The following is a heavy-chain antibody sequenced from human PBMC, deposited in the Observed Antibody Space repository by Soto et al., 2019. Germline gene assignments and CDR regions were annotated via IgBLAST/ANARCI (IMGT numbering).Heavy chain of an antibody. CDR2: ISGGGSTT. V-gene: IGHV3-11*01. CDR3: AREVRTSGWFRRLDS. CDR1: GFTFNDYY. D-gene: IGHD6-19*01. Sequence: QVQLVESGGGLVKPGGSLRLSYAVSGFTFNDYYMSWIRQAPGKGLEWISYISGGGSTTYHADSVRGRFTISRDNAKNSLFLQMNSLRAEDTAVYYCAREVRTSGWFRRLDSWGQGILVTVSS. J-gene: IGHJ4*02.